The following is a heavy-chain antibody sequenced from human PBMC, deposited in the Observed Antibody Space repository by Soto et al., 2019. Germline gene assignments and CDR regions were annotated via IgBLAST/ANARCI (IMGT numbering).Heavy chain of an antibody. D-gene: IGHD3-22*01. J-gene: IGHJ4*02. CDR3: ARGQRADYYDSSGYPY. CDR2: IIPIFGTA. Sequence: GASVKVSCKASGGTFSSYAISWVRQAPGQGLEWMGGIIPIFGTANYAQKFQGRVTITADKSTSTAYMELSSLRSEDTAVYYCARGQRADYYDSSGYPYWGQGTLVTVSS. CDR1: GGTFSSYA. V-gene: IGHV1-69*06.